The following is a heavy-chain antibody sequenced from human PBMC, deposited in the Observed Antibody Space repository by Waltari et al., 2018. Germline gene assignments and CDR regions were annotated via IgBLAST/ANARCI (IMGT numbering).Heavy chain of an antibody. D-gene: IGHD3-22*01. CDR1: GGSISSSNYY. Sequence: QLQLQESGPGLVKPSETLSLTCTVSGGSISSSNYYWGWHSQPPGKGLEWIGSIYYSGSTYYNPSLKSRVTISVDTSKNQFYLKLNSVTAADTAVHYCARSGYYDSSGYYWWFDPWGQGTLVTVSS. CDR3: ARSGYYDSSGYYWWFDP. V-gene: IGHV4-39*01. CDR2: IYYSGST. J-gene: IGHJ5*02.